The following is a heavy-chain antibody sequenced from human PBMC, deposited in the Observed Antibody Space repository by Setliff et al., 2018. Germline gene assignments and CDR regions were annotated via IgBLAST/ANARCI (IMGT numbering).Heavy chain of an antibody. CDR1: GYTLTELS. Sequence: ASVKVSCKVSGYTLTELSMHWVRQAPGKGLEWMGGFDPEDGETIYAQKFQGRVTMTEDTSTVTAYMELSSLRSEDTAVYYCATGSPDSYGLGYYYYYYMDVWGKGTTVTVSS. V-gene: IGHV1-24*01. J-gene: IGHJ6*03. CDR3: ATGSPDSYGLGYYYYYYMDV. D-gene: IGHD5-18*01. CDR2: FDPEDGET.